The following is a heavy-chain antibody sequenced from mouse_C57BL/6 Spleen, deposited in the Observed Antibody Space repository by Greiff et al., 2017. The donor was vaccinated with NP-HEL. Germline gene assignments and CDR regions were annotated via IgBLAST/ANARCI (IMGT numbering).Heavy chain of an antibody. D-gene: IGHD1-1*01. Sequence: EVKVEESGGGLVQPGGSMKLSCVASGFTFSNYWMNWVRQSPEKGLEWVAQIRLKSDNYATHYAESVKGRFTISRDDSKSSVYLQMNNLRAEDTGIYYCTGPLSYGSSYWYFDVWGTGTTVTVSS. V-gene: IGHV6-3*01. CDR2: IRLKSDNYAT. CDR1: GFTFSNYW. CDR3: TGPLSYGSSYWYFDV. J-gene: IGHJ1*03.